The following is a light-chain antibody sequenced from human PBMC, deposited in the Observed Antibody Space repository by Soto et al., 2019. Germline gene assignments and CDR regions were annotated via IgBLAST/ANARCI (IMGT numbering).Light chain of an antibody. CDR3: QQAHTFPYT. CDR1: QAISTW. J-gene: IGKJ2*01. CDR2: AAS. V-gene: IGKV1-12*01. Sequence: DIQMTQSPSSVSAFVGDRVTITCRASQAISTWLAWLQQKPGKAPKLLIYAASTLQSGVPSRFSGSGSGTDFTLTISSLQPEDFATYFCQQAHTFPYTGGQGTKVEIK.